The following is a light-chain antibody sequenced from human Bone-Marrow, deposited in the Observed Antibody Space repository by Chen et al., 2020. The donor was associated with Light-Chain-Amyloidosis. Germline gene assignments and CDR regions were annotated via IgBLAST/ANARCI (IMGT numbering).Light chain of an antibody. CDR3: QSADSSGTYEVI. Sequence: SYELIQPPSVSVSPGQTARITCSGDDLPTKYAYWYQQKPGQAPVLVIHRDTERPSGISERFSGSSSGTPATLTISGVQAEDEADYHCQSADSSGTYEVIFGGGTKLTVL. CDR2: RDT. CDR1: DLPTKY. V-gene: IGLV3-25*03. J-gene: IGLJ2*01.